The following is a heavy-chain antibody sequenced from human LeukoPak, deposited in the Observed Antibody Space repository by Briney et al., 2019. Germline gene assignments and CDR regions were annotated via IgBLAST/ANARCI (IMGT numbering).Heavy chain of an antibody. CDR3: AGDYGSGGYYNFDY. CDR1: GGSISSYY. Sequence: PETLSLTCTVSGGSISSYYWSWIRQPPGKGLEWIGYIYYSGSTNYNPSLKSRVTISVDTSKNQFSLKLSSVTAADTAVYYCAGDYGSGGYYNFDYWGQGTLVTVSS. J-gene: IGHJ4*02. CDR2: IYYSGST. D-gene: IGHD3-10*01. V-gene: IGHV4-59*12.